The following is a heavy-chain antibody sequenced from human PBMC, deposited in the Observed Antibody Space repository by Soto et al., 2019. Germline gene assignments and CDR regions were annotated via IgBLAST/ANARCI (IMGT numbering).Heavy chain of an antibody. D-gene: IGHD2-15*01. CDR1: GYSISSGYY. CDR3: ARVRVYCSGGSCYPYYFDY. CDR2: IYHSGST. J-gene: IGHJ4*02. V-gene: IGHV4-38-2*01. Sequence: SETLSLTCAVSGYSISSGYYWGRIRQPPGKGLEWIGSIYHSGSTYYNPSLKSRVTISVDTSKNQFSLKLSSVTAADTAVYYCARVRVYCSGGSCYPYYFDYWGQGTLVTVSS.